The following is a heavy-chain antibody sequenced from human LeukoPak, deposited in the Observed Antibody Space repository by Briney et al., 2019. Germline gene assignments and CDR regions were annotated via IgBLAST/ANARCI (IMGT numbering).Heavy chain of an antibody. D-gene: IGHD2-2*01. Sequence: PGGSLRLSCAASGFSLSNYWMNWVRQAPGKGLEWVANIKQDGSEKNYVGSVKGRFSISRDNSKNTLYLQMNSLRAEDTAVYYCAKCIVNIVVVPAAPSGDYYYGMDVWGQGTTVTVSS. V-gene: IGHV3-7*03. CDR1: GFSLSNYW. J-gene: IGHJ6*02. CDR2: IKQDGSEK. CDR3: AKCIVNIVVVPAAPSGDYYYGMDV.